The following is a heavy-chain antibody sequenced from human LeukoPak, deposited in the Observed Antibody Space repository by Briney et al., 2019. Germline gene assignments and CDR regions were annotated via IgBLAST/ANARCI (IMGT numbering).Heavy chain of an antibody. D-gene: IGHD6-19*01. J-gene: IGHJ5*02. CDR1: GYTFTGYY. V-gene: IGHV1-2*02. CDR2: INPNSGGT. CDR3: ARDTLQWLATNWFDP. Sequence: ASVKVSCKASGYTFTGYYMHWVRQAPGQGLEWMGWINPNSGGTNYAQKFQGRVTMTRDTSISTVYMELSSLRSEDTAVYYCARDTLQWLATNWFDPWGQGTLVTVSS.